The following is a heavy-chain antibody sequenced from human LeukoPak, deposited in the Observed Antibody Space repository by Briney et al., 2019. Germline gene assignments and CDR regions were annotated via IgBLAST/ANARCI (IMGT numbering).Heavy chain of an antibody. J-gene: IGHJ4*02. CDR2: INCGGSAI. CDR3: ANLLRWEPY. CDR1: GFTFSSYA. D-gene: IGHD4-23*01. Sequence: GGSLRLSCGASGFTFSSYAMSWVRQAPGKGLEWISYINCGGSAIYYAESVKGRFTISRDNSKNSLYLQMNSLRAEDTAVYYCANLLRWEPYWGQGTLVTVSS. V-gene: IGHV3-48*03.